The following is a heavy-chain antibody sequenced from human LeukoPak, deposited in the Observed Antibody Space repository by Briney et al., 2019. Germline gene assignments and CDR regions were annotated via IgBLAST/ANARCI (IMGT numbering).Heavy chain of an antibody. Sequence: PGGSLRLSCAASGFTFSSYSMNWVRQAPGKGLEWVSSISSSSSYIYYADSVKGRFTISRDNAKNSLYLQMNSLRAEDTAVYYCARDLRYCSSTSCRDYWGQGTLVTVSS. J-gene: IGHJ4*02. CDR1: GFTFSSYS. V-gene: IGHV3-21*01. CDR2: ISSSSSYI. D-gene: IGHD2-2*01. CDR3: ARDLRYCSSTSCRDY.